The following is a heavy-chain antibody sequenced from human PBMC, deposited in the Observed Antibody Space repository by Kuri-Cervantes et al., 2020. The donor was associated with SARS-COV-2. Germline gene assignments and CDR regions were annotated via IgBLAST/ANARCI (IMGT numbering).Heavy chain of an antibody. D-gene: IGHD3-10*01. CDR3: ATGMIRGVIQSYYYGMDV. V-gene: IGHV1-2*04. J-gene: IGHJ6*04. Sequence: ASVKVSCKPSGYTFSGYYIYWVRQAPGQGLECMGWINTNSGGTNYAQKFQGWVTMTRDTSISTAYMKLSRLRSDDTAVYYCATGMIRGVIQSYYYGMDVWGKGTTVTVSS. CDR1: GYTFSGYY. CDR2: INTNSGGT.